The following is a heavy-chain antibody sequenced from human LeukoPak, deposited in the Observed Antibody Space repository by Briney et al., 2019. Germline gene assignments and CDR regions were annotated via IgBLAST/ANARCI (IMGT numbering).Heavy chain of an antibody. CDR1: GFTFSSYA. J-gene: IGHJ4*02. D-gene: IGHD6-13*01. Sequence: GGSLRLSCAASGFTFSSYAMSWVRQAPGKGLEWVSAISGSGGSTYYADSVKGRFTISRDNSKNTLYLQMNSLRAEDTAVYYCAKVDSSSWLIAAAGTLDYWGQGTLVTVSS. CDR3: AKVDSSSWLIAAAGTLDY. V-gene: IGHV3-23*01. CDR2: ISGSGGST.